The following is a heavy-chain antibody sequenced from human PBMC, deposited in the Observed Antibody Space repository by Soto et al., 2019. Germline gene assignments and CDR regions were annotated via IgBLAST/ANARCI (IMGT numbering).Heavy chain of an antibody. CDR2: INAYNGNT. V-gene: IGHV1-18*01. CDR3: AMVDVYVTPSPQDV. J-gene: IGHJ6*02. CDR1: GYRFTSYG. Sequence: QVQLVQSGAEVKNPGASVKVSCKASGYRFTSYGIGWVRQAPGQGLEWMGWINAYNGNTNYAPNLQGRVTLTTDPSTSTAYMELRSLRSNDTAVYYCAMVDVYVTPSPQDVWGQGTTVTVSS. D-gene: IGHD3-16*01.